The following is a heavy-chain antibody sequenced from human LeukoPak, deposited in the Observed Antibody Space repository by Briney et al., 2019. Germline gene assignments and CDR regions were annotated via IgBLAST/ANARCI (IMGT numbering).Heavy chain of an antibody. D-gene: IGHD2-2*01. V-gene: IGHV4-4*07. J-gene: IGHJ6*03. Sequence: SETLSLTCTVSGGSISSYYWSWIRQPAGKGLEWIGRIYTSGSTNYNPSLRSRVTMSVDTSKNQFSLKLSSVTAADTAVYYCAREGTGSCSSASCRPAYYYYMDVWGKGTTVTVSS. CDR3: AREGTGSCSSASCRPAYYYYMDV. CDR2: IYTSGST. CDR1: GGSISSYY.